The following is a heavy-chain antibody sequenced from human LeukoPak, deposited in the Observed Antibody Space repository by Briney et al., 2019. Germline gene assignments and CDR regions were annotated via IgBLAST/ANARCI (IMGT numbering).Heavy chain of an antibody. V-gene: IGHV1-69*13. CDR1: GGTFSSYA. D-gene: IGHD1-26*01. Sequence: EASVKVSCKASGGTFSSYAISWVRQAPGQGLEWMGEIIPIFDTADYARKFQGRVTITADESTSTAYMELSSLRSEDTAVFYCARISLGAIWGYYYGMDVWGQGTTVTVSS. CDR3: ARISLGAIWGYYYGMDV. CDR2: IIPIFDTA. J-gene: IGHJ6*02.